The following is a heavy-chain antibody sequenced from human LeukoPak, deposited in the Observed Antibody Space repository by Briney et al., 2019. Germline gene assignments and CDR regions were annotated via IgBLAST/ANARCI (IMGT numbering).Heavy chain of an antibody. CDR1: GFGFSGNA. Sequence: GGSLRLSCAAAGFGFSGNAMAWVRQAPGKGLEWVSGFGGGSDTYYADSVKGRFTISRDDSKNTLYLQMNNLRAEDTAVYYCAKDRFRWAFDYWGQGALATVSS. J-gene: IGHJ4*02. V-gene: IGHV3-23*01. CDR3: AKDRFRWAFDY. CDR2: FGGGSDT. D-gene: IGHD5-24*01.